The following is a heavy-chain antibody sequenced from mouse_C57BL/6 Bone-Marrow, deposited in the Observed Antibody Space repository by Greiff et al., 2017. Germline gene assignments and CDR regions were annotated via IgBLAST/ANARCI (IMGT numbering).Heavy chain of an antibody. CDR3: TPHVYNYGSSYEDY. CDR2: INPGNSDT. Sequence: SGTVLARPGASVKMSCKTSGYTFTSYWMHWVKQRPGQGLEWIGAINPGNSDTSYNQKFKGKAKLTAVTSASTAYMELSSLTNVDSEVYYGTPHVYNYGSSYEDYGGQGTTLTVSA. D-gene: IGHD1-1*01. J-gene: IGHJ2*01. CDR1: GYTFTSYW. V-gene: IGHV1-5*01.